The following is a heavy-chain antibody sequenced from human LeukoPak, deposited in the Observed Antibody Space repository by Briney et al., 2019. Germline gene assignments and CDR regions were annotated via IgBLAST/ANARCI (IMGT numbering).Heavy chain of an antibody. CDR2: ISLTGHT. D-gene: IGHD2-8*01. J-gene: IGHJ4*02. CDR3: SRENGAFSPFGY. V-gene: IGHV4-4*02. Sequence: SETLSLTCAVSGDSINREIWWSWLRQPPGQGLEWIGEISLTGHTHYNPSLESRVTVSLDESKNQLSLNLTSVTAADTAVYYCSRENGAFSPFGYWGQGILVTVLS. CDR1: GDSINREIW.